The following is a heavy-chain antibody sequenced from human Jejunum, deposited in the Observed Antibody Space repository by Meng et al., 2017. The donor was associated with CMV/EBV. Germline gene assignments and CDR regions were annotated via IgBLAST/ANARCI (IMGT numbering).Heavy chain of an antibody. D-gene: IGHD6-6*01. J-gene: IGHJ4*02. CDR3: ARIGYTSSSEDF. CDR1: GFRFTNEL. Sequence: SGFRFTNELMSWVRQVPGKGLEWVANINQDGRVKYYGDSVKGRFTASRDNAKNLLYLEMNSLRAEDTAVYYCARIGYTSSSEDFWGQGTLVTVSS. V-gene: IGHV3-7*01. CDR2: INQDGRVK.